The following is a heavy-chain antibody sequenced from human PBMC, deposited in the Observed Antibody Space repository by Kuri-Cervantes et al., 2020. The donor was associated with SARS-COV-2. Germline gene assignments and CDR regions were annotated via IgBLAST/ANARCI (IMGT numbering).Heavy chain of an antibody. J-gene: IGHJ2*01. CDR1: GGSISSGGYS. CDR3: ARRPDQIYWYFDL. V-gene: IGHV4-31*02. D-gene: IGHD2-2*01. CDR2: IYYSGGT. Sequence: SCAASGGSISSGGYSWSWIRQPPGKGLEWIGYIYYSGGTYYNPSLKSRVTISVDTSKNQFSLKLSSVTAADTAVYYCARRPDQIYWYFDLWGRGTLVTVSS.